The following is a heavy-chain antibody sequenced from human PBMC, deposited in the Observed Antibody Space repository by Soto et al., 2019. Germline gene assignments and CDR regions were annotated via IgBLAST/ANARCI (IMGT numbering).Heavy chain of an antibody. CDR2: IKQSASET. Sequence: GGSLRLSCVASGFTVSSYWMTWVRQAPGKGLEWVANIKQSASETYYVDSVKGRFTISRDDAKNSLYLQMNTLRAEDTAVYYCARGYSIDYWGQGTLVTVSS. V-gene: IGHV3-7*03. J-gene: IGHJ4*02. CDR1: GFTVSSYW. CDR3: ARGYSIDY. D-gene: IGHD5-18*01.